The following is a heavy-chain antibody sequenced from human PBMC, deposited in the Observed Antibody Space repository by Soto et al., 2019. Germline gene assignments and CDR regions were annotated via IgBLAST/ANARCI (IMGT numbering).Heavy chain of an antibody. D-gene: IGHD6-19*01. Sequence: GASVKVSCKASGGTFSSYAISWVRQAPGQGLEWMGGIIPIFGTANYAQKFQGRVTITADKSTSTAYMELSSLRSEDTAVYYCARVGSGWPNPNYYYYGMDVWGQGTTVTVSS. CDR2: IIPIFGTA. J-gene: IGHJ6*02. V-gene: IGHV1-69*06. CDR3: ARVGSGWPNPNYYYYGMDV. CDR1: GGTFSSYA.